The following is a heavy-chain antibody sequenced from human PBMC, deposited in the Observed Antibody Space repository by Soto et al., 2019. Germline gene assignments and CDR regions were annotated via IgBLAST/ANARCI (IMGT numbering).Heavy chain of an antibody. D-gene: IGHD3-3*01. V-gene: IGHV3-30*04. CDR1: GFTFSSYA. CDR2: ISYDGSNK. Sequence: GGSLRLSCAASGFTFSSYAMHWVHQAPGKGLEWVAVISYDGSNKYYADSVKGRFTISRDNSKNTLYLQMNSLRAEDTAVYYCARDCLHTAGGDFWSGYFDYWGQGTLVTVSS. J-gene: IGHJ4*02. CDR3: ARDCLHTAGGDFWSGYFDY.